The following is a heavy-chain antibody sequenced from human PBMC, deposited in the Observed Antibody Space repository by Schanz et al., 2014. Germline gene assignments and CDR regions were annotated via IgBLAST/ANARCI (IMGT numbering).Heavy chain of an antibody. D-gene: IGHD3-16*01. CDR3: TKGRTFRR. V-gene: IGHV1-8*01. Sequence: QVQLVQSAPEVKKPGASVKVSCKASGYTFTSYGITWVRQAPGQGLEWMGWMNSKTGNTGYAQRFQGRVTMTRNTSITAAYLELSGLRSGDTAVYYCTKGRTFRRWGQGTLVTVSS. CDR1: GYTFTSYG. J-gene: IGHJ4*02. CDR2: MNSKTGNT.